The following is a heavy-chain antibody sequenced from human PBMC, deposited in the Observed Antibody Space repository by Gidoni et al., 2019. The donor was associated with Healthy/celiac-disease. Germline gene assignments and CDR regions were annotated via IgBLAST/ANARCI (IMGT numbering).Heavy chain of an antibody. V-gene: IGHV4-31*03. D-gene: IGHD3-22*01. CDR1: GCSISSGGYY. J-gene: IGHJ5*02. CDR3: ARGRYYDSSGYYPRWGWFDP. CDR2: IYYSGST. Sequence: QVQLQESGPGLVTPSQTLSLTCTVSGCSISSGGYYCSWIRQHPGKGLEWIGYIYYSGSTYYNPSLKSRVTISVDTSKNQFALKLSSVTAADTAVYYCARGRYYDSSGYYPRWGWFDPWGQGTLVTVSS.